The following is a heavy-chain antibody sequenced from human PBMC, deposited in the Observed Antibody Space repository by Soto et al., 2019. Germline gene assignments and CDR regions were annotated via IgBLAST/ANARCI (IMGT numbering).Heavy chain of an antibody. CDR2: IDWDDDK. V-gene: IGHV2-70*01. J-gene: IGHJ6*04. D-gene: IGHD3-3*01. Sequence: GSGPTLVNPTQTLTLTCTFSGFSLSTSGMCVSWIRQPPGKALEWLALIDWDDDKYYSTSLKTRLTISKDTSKNQVVLTMTNMDPVDTATYYCARILVDYDFWSGYHKNVYGMDVWRKGTPVTVSS. CDR1: GFSLSTSGMC. CDR3: ARILVDYDFWSGYHKNVYGMDV.